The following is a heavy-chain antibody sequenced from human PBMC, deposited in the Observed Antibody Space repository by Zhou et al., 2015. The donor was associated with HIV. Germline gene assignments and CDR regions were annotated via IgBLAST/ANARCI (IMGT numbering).Heavy chain of an antibody. CDR1: GGTFSSYA. CDR3: ARVRDIVVVPAAIAWFDP. CDR2: IIPIFGTA. V-gene: IGHV1-69*01. Sequence: QVQLVQSGAEVKKPGSSVKVSCKASGGTFSSYAISWVRQAPGQGLEWMGGIIPIFGTANYAQKFQGRVTITADESTSTAYMELSSLRSEDTAVYYCARVRDIVVVPAAIAWFDPWGQGTLVTVSS. J-gene: IGHJ5*02. D-gene: IGHD2-2*01.